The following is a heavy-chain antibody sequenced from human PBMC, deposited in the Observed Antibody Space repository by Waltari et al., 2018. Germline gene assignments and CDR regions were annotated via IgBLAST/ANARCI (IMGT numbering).Heavy chain of an antibody. Sequence: QVQLQESGPGLVKPSETLSLTCTVSGGSISSYYWSWSRQPPGKGLEWIGYIYYSGRTNYNPSLKSRVTISVDTSKNQFSLKLSSVTAADTAVYYCARQDYGDYGWFDPWGQGTLVTVSS. CDR2: IYYSGRT. CDR3: ARQDYGDYGWFDP. V-gene: IGHV4-59*01. CDR1: GGSISSYY. J-gene: IGHJ5*02. D-gene: IGHD4-17*01.